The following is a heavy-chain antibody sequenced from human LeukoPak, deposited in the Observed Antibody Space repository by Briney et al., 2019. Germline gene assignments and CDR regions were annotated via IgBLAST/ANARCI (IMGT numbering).Heavy chain of an antibody. CDR3: AREGYYDSSGPVDY. CDR1: GGSISSSSYY. CDR2: IYYSGST. Sequence: PSETLSLTCTVSGGSISSSSYYWGWIRQPPGKGLEWIGSIYYSGSTYYNPSLKSRVTISVDTSKNQFSLKLSSVTAADTAVYYCAREGYYDSSGPVDYWGQGTLVTVSS. V-gene: IGHV4-39*07. J-gene: IGHJ4*02. D-gene: IGHD3-22*01.